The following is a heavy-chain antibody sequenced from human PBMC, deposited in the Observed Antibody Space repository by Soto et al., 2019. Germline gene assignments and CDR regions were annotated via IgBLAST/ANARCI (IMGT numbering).Heavy chain of an antibody. Sequence: GGSLRLSCVASGFTFSIYSMNWVRQAPGKGLEWVSYMTSDSKTIHYADSVKGRFTISRDNAKNSVFLQMNSLRAEDTAVYYCTRGVSFGFDFWGQGTMVTVSS. D-gene: IGHD3-3*01. V-gene: IGHV3-48*01. J-gene: IGHJ3*01. CDR3: TRGVSFGFDF. CDR1: GFTFSIYS. CDR2: MTSDSKTI.